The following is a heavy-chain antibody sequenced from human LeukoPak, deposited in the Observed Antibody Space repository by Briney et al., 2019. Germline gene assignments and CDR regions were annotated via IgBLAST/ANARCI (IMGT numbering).Heavy chain of an antibody. J-gene: IGHJ4*02. D-gene: IGHD3-22*01. CDR3: ARGLGDYYDTSDFYYAVAAH. V-gene: IGHV1-8*01. CDR1: GYTFTTYD. Sequence: ASVKVSCKSSGYTFTTYDIPWVRQATGQGLEWVGWMTSNSGDTAYAQKFQGRVAMTRDTSISTAYMELSSLRSEDTAVYYCARGLGDYYDTSDFYYAVAAHWGQGTLVTVSS. CDR2: MTSNSGDT.